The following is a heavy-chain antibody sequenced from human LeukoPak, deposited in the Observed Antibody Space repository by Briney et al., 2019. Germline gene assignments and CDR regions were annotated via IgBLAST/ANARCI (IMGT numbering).Heavy chain of an antibody. Sequence: GGSLRLSCVASGLTFNSQSMSWVRQAPGMGLEWVSVVSTNGDVTFYADSVKGRFTISRDNSKNTLFLQMNSLRAEDTAVYYCAKLSLSGRSQSADYWGQGTLVTVSS. CDR2: VSTNGDVT. V-gene: IGHV3-23*01. CDR3: AKLSLSGRSQSADY. D-gene: IGHD3-10*01. J-gene: IGHJ4*02. CDR1: GLTFNSQS.